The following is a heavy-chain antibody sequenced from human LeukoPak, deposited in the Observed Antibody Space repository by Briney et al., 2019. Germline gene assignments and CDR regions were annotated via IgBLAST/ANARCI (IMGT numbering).Heavy chain of an antibody. J-gene: IGHJ6*03. V-gene: IGHV3-30*02. D-gene: IGHD6-6*01. Sequence: QPGGSLRLSCAASGFTFSSYGMHWVRQAPGKGLEWVAFIRYDGSNKYYADSVKGRFTISRDNSKNTLYLQMNSLRAEDTAVYYCAKDPGMAARRPNYMDVWGKGTTVTVSS. CDR3: AKDPGMAARRPNYMDV. CDR1: GFTFSSYG. CDR2: IRYDGSNK.